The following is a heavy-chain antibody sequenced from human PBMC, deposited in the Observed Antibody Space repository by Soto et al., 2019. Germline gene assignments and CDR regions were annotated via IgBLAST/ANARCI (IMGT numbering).Heavy chain of an antibody. CDR1: GFTFRTFA. CDR2: ISYDGIKG. J-gene: IGHJ6*02. D-gene: IGHD3-16*01. V-gene: IGHV3-30*18. CDR3: AKHYGQYRYYGLDV. Sequence: QVHLVESGGGVVQPGRSLRLSCAASGFTFRTFAMHWVRQAPGKGLEWVAVISYDGIKGYYGDSVKGRFTVSRDNSKNTLYLQMNSLRPEDTAVYFCAKHYGQYRYYGLDVWGQGTTVTVSS.